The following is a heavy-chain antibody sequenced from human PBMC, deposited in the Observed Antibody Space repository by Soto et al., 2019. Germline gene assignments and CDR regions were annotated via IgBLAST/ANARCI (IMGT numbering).Heavy chain of an antibody. CDR1: GYNFVSNH. Sequence: ASVKVSCKTSGYNFVSNHIHCVRQTPAQGLEWMGIINPIDGSISYAQKFRGRVTVTRDTPTSSVYMELRGLTPADTAVYFCARDLFGSWTIDYWGPGTLVTVSS. D-gene: IGHD6-13*01. V-gene: IGHV1-46*01. CDR3: ARDLFGSWTIDY. J-gene: IGHJ4*02. CDR2: INPIDGSI.